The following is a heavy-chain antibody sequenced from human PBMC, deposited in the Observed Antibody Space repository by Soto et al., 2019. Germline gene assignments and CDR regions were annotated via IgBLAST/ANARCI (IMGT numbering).Heavy chain of an antibody. J-gene: IGHJ4*02. CDR2: ISAYNGNT. D-gene: IGHD3-10*01. V-gene: IGHV1-18*01. Sequence: GASVKVSCKASGYAFTSYGISWVRQAPGQGLEWMGWISAYNGNTNYAQKLQGRVTMTTDTSTSTAYMELRSLRSDDTAVYYCARSEPRGVIIGLWAFDYWGQGTLVTVSS. CDR3: ARSEPRGVIIGLWAFDY. CDR1: GYAFTSYG.